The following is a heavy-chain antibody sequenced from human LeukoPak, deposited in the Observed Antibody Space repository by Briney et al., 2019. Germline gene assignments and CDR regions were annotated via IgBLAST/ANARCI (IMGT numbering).Heavy chain of an antibody. CDR2: IYYSGST. Sequence: PSETLSLTCTVSGGSISSSSYYWGWIRQPPGKGLEWIGSIYYSGSTYYKPSLKSRVTISVDTSKNQFSLKLSSVTAADTAMYYCARDLPATTHRYYYYYMDVWGKGTTVTISS. D-gene: IGHD5-12*01. V-gene: IGHV4-39*07. CDR1: GGSISSSSYY. J-gene: IGHJ6*03. CDR3: ARDLPATTHRYYYYYMDV.